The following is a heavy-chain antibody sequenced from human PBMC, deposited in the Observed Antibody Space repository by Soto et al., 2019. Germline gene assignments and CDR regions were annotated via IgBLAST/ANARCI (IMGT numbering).Heavy chain of an antibody. V-gene: IGHV3-13*01. Sequence: VQLVESGGGLVQPGGSLRLSCAASGFTFSSYDMHWVRQATGEGLEWVSGIGTAGDTHYPGSVKGRFTISRENAKSSLYLQLNNLRAEDTALYYCVRASAGTGWFDPWGQGTLVTVSS. D-gene: IGHD6-13*01. CDR1: GFTFSSYD. CDR3: VRASAGTGWFDP. J-gene: IGHJ5*02. CDR2: IGTAGDT.